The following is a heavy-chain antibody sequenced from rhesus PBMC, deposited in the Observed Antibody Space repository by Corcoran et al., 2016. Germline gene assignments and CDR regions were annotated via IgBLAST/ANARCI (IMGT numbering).Heavy chain of an antibody. V-gene: IGHV4-93*02. D-gene: IGHD4-35*01. CDR3: ARLFGNYNWYIDL. CDR1: GGSVSRSTW. Sequence: QVQLQESGPAVVKPSETLSLTCAVSGGSVSRSTWWIWIRPSPGAGRDFIGGNYGSDGSPEYNPSLKSRVTFSIDTSKNHFSLKLSSVTAADTAVYYCARLFGNYNWYIDLWGPGTPITVSS. J-gene: IGHJ2*01. CDR2: NYGSDGSP.